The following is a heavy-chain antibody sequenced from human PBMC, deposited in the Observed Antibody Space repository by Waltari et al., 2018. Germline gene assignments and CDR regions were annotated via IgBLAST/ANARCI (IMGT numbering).Heavy chain of an antibody. D-gene: IGHD1-26*01. Sequence: QVQLVQSGAEVKKPGSSVKVSCKASGGTFSSYAISWVRQAPGQGLEWMGGIIPIVGTANYAQKFQGRVTMTADESTSTAYMELSSLRSEDTAVYYCAREGLVGATTTIYYFDYWGQGTLVTVSS. CDR1: GGTFSSYA. V-gene: IGHV1-69*01. CDR2: IIPIVGTA. CDR3: AREGLVGATTTIYYFDY. J-gene: IGHJ4*02.